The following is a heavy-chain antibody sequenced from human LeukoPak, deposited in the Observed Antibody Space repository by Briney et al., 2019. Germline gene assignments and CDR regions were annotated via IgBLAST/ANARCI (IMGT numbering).Heavy chain of an antibody. CDR1: GGSISSGDYY. V-gene: IGHV4-30-4*01. J-gene: IGHJ5*02. D-gene: IGHD3-10*01. CDR2: IYYSGST. Sequence: SETLSLTCTVSGGSISSGDYYWSWIRQPPGKGLEWIGYIYYSGSTYYNPSLKSRVTISVDTSMNQFSLKLSSVTAADTAVYYCASLYGSGSYTYNWFDPWGQGTLVTVSS. CDR3: ASLYGSGSYTYNWFDP.